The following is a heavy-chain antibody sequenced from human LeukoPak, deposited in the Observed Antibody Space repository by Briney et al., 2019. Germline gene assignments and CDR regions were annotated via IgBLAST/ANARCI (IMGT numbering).Heavy chain of an antibody. V-gene: IGHV1-69-2*01. CDR2: VDPEDGET. CDR1: GYTFTDYY. J-gene: IGHJ5*02. Sequence: ATVKISCKVSGYTFTDYYMHWVQQAPAKGLEWMGLVDPEDGETIYAEKFQGRVTITADTSTDTAYMELSSLRSDDTAVAYCVERVRSPSGYNTFGPSGERTLVTVSS. D-gene: IGHD6-6*01. CDR3: VERVRSPSGYNTFGP.